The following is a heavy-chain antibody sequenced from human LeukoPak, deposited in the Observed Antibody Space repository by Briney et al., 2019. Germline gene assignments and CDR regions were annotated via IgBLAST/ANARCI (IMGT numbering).Heavy chain of an antibody. CDR3: ARDLWELLEGATLDY. Sequence: ASVKVSCKAPGYTFTGYYMHWVRQAPGQGLEWMGWINPNSGGTNYAQKFQGRVTMTRDTSISTAYMELSRLRSDDTAVYYCARDLWELLEGATLDYWGQGTLVTVSS. CDR2: INPNSGGT. V-gene: IGHV1-2*02. D-gene: IGHD1-26*01. CDR1: GYTFTGYY. J-gene: IGHJ4*02.